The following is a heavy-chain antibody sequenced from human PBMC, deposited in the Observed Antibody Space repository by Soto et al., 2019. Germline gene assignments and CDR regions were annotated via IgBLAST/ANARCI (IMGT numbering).Heavy chain of an antibody. Sequence: QLQLQESGPGLVKPSETLSLTCTVSGGSIISSSYYWGWIRQPPGKGLEWIGSIYYSGSTFYDPSLRSRVTISVDTSKNQFALKLSSVTAADTAVYYCARPYYSQGYSDWGQGTLVTVAS. D-gene: IGHD3-9*01. CDR1: GGSIISSSYY. CDR2: IYYSGST. V-gene: IGHV4-39*01. J-gene: IGHJ1*01. CDR3: ARPYYSQGYSD.